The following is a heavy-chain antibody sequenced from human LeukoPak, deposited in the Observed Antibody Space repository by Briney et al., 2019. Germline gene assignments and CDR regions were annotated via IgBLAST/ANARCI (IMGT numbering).Heavy chain of an antibody. V-gene: IGHV1-2*02. CDR3: ARDSHYYGSGPVLMAFDI. J-gene: IGHJ3*02. Sequence: ASVKVSCKASGYTFTGYYMHWVRQAPGQGLEWMGWINPNSGGTNYAQKFQGRVTMTRDTSISTAYMELSRLRSDDTAVYYCARDSHYYGSGPVLMAFDIWGQGTMVTVSS. CDR1: GYTFTGYY. D-gene: IGHD3-10*01. CDR2: INPNSGGT.